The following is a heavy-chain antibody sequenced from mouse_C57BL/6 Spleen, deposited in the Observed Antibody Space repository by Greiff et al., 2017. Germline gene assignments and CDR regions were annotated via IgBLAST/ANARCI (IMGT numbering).Heavy chain of an antibody. CDR3: ARDLHFDY. CDR1: GFTFSSYA. V-gene: IGHV5-4*01. D-gene: IGHD2-1*01. J-gene: IGHJ2*01. CDR2: ISDGGSYT. Sequence: EVKLVESGGGLVKPGGSLKLSCAASGFTFSSYAMSWVRQTPEKRLEWVATISDGGSYTYYPDNVKGRFTISRDNAKNNLYLQMSHLKSEDTAMYDCARDLHFDYWGQGTTLTVSS.